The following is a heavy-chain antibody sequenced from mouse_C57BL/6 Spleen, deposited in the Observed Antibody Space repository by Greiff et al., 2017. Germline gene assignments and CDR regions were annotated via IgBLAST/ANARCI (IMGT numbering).Heavy chain of an antibody. J-gene: IGHJ2*01. CDR2: IDPSDSET. Sequence: QVQLQQPGAELVRPGSSVKLSCKASGYTFTSYWMHWVKQRPIQGLEWIGNIDPSDSETHYNQKFKDKATLTVDKSSSTAYMQLSSLTSEDSAVYYWARRDYGSSYGAFDYWGQGTTLTVSS. V-gene: IGHV1-52*01. D-gene: IGHD1-1*01. CDR1: GYTFTSYW. CDR3: ARRDYGSSYGAFDY.